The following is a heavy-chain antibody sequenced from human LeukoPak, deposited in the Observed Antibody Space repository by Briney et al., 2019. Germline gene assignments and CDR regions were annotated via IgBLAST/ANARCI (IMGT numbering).Heavy chain of an antibody. Sequence: SQTLSLTCTVSGGSISSGDYYWSWIPQPPGKGLEWIGYIYYSGNTYYNPSLKGRVTISVDTSKNQFSLKLSSVTAADTAVYYCARESSGEYYFDYWGQGTLVTVSS. D-gene: IGHD3-10*01. CDR1: GGSISSGDYY. V-gene: IGHV4-30-4*01. J-gene: IGHJ4*02. CDR2: IYYSGNT. CDR3: ARESSGEYYFDY.